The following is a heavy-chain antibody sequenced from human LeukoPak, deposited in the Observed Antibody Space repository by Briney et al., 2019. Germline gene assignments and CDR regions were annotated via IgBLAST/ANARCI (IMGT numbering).Heavy chain of an antibody. Sequence: GGSLRLSCAASGFTFSYYSTNWVRQAPGQGLGRVSYISSSSSTIYYADSVKGRFTISRDNAKNSLYLQMNSLRAEDTAVYYCARDQRAQVTTFAYWGQGTLVTVSS. D-gene: IGHD4-11*01. CDR3: ARDQRAQVTTFAY. CDR2: ISSSSSTI. V-gene: IGHV3-48*01. CDR1: GFTFSYYS. J-gene: IGHJ4*02.